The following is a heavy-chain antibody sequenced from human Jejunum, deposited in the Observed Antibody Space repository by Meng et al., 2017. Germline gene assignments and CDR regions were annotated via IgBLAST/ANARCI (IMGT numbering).Heavy chain of an antibody. J-gene: IGHJ4*02. CDR1: GGSISSVYW. CDR2: IYHSGST. CDR3: ARGGYYSFDY. D-gene: IGHD5-18*01. V-gene: IGHV4-4*02. Sequence: QGQMQESGPGLGKPSETLSLTCAVSGGSISSVYWWTWVRQSPGKGLEWIGEIYHSGSTNYNPSLKSRVTISVDKSKNQFSLKLTSVTAADTAVYYCARGGYYSFDYWGQGTLVTVSS.